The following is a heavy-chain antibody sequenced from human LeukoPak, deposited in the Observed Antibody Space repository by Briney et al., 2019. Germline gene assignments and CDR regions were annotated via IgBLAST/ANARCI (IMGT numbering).Heavy chain of an antibody. J-gene: IGHJ6*02. CDR2: ISGSGGST. CDR1: GFTFTTYG. Sequence: PGGSLRLSCVVSGFTFTTYGMHWVRQAPGKGLEWVSAISGSGGSTYYADSVKGRFTISRDNSKNTLYLQMNSLRAEDTAVYYCARGLPNYYGMDVWGQGTTVTVSS. CDR3: ARGLPNYYGMDV. V-gene: IGHV3-23*01.